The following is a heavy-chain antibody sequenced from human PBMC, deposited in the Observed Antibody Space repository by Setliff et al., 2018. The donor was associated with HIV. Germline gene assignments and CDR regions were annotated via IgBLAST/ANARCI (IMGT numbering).Heavy chain of an antibody. CDR3: AREGGTGRSSWYGAYWYDP. D-gene: IGHD6-13*01. CDR2: IYGSGST. CDR1: GGSISSYY. J-gene: IGHJ5*02. V-gene: IGHV4-59*12. Sequence: SETLSLTCTVSGGSISSYYWSWIRQTPGKGLEWIGYIYGSGSTNYNPSLKSRVTISVDTSKNQFSLKLSSVTAADTAVYYCAREGGTGRSSWYGAYWYDPCGQGTLVTVSS.